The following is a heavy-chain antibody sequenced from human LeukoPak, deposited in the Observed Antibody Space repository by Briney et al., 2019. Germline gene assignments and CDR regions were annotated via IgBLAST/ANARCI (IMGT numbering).Heavy chain of an antibody. D-gene: IGHD3-3*01. J-gene: IGHJ4*02. CDR1: RFTFSTYS. Sequence: GGSLRLSCAASRFTFSTYSMNWVRQAPGKGLEWVANIKQDGSEKYYVDSVKGRFTISRDNAKNSLYLQMNSLRAEDTAVYYCARDRLNFWSGYTYWGQGTLVTVSS. CDR3: ARDRLNFWSGYTY. V-gene: IGHV3-7*01. CDR2: IKQDGSEK.